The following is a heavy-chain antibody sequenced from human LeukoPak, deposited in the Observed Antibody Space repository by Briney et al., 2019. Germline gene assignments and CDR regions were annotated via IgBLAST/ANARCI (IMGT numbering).Heavy chain of an antibody. J-gene: IGHJ4*02. V-gene: IGHV3-15*01. CDR3: TIRYCSSTSCYGDFDY. D-gene: IGHD2-2*01. CDR2: IKSKTDGRTT. CDR1: GFIFTNTW. Sequence: GGSLRLSCAASGFIFTNTWMSWVRQPAKKGREWVGRIKSKTDGRTTDYAAPEKGRFTISRDDSKNTLFLQMNSLKTEDTADYYCTIRYCSSTSCYGDFDYWGQGTLLTVSS.